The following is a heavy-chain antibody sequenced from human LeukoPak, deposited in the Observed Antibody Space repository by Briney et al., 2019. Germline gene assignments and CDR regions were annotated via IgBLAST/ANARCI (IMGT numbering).Heavy chain of an antibody. CDR3: ARRDILRYFDWLSYDAFDI. V-gene: IGHV4-59*08. Sequence: SETLSLTCTVSGGSISSYYWSWIRQPPGKGLEWIGYIYYRGTTSYNPSLKSRVTISVDTSKNQFSLKLSSVTAADTAVYYCARRDILRYFDWLSYDAFDIWGQGTMVTVSS. D-gene: IGHD3-9*01. CDR1: GGSISSYY. J-gene: IGHJ3*02. CDR2: IYYRGTT.